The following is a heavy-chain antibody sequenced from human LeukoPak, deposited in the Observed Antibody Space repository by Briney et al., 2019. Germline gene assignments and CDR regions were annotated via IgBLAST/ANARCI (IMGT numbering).Heavy chain of an antibody. V-gene: IGHV3-33*01. CDR3: ASLYCSSTSCPQGIDY. CDR2: IWYEGSNK. CDR1: GFTFSSYG. D-gene: IGHD2-2*01. Sequence: PGGSLRLSCAASGFTFSSYGMHWVRQAQGQGLEWVAVIWYEGSNKYYADSVKGRFTISRDNSKNTLYLQMNSLRAEDTAVYYCASLYCSSTSCPQGIDYWGQGTLVTVSS. J-gene: IGHJ4*02.